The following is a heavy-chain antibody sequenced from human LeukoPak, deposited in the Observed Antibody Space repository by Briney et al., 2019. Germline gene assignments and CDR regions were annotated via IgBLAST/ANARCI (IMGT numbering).Heavy chain of an antibody. Sequence: GGSLRLSCAASGFTVSSNYMSWVRQAPGKGLEWVSIIYSDGSTYYADSAKGRFTISRDNSKNTLYLQMNSLRAEDTAVYYCARVTFNYFGSGDAFDIWGQGTMVTVSS. J-gene: IGHJ3*02. CDR2: IYSDGST. D-gene: IGHD3-10*01. V-gene: IGHV3-66*01. CDR3: ARVTFNYFGSGDAFDI. CDR1: GFTVSSNY.